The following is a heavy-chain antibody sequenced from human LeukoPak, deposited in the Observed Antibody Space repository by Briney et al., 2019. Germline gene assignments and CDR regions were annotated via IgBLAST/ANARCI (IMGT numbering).Heavy chain of an antibody. V-gene: IGHV3-21*01. CDR3: ARFETSTVRGDEY. Sequence: GGSLRLSCAASGFIFSGYSMNWVRQAPGKGLEWVSSISSISTYILYADSVKGRFTISRDNAKNSLYLQMDSLGAEDTAVYYCARFETSTVRGDEYWGQGTLVAVSS. CDR1: GFIFSGYS. J-gene: IGHJ4*02. CDR2: ISSISTYI. D-gene: IGHD3-10*02.